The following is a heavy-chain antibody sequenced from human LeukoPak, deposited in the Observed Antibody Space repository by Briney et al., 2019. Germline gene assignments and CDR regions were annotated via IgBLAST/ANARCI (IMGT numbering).Heavy chain of an antibody. CDR1: GFPFSSYW. CDR3: VSFYETY. J-gene: IGHJ4*02. D-gene: IGHD2/OR15-2a*01. CDR2: IKQDGSKK. V-gene: IGHV3-7*01. Sequence: PGGSLRLSCVASGFPFSSYWMTWVRQAPGKGLEWVANIKQDGSKKSYVDSVKGRFTISRDNAKNTVYPQMNSLRAEDTAVYYCVSFYETYWGRGTLVTVSS.